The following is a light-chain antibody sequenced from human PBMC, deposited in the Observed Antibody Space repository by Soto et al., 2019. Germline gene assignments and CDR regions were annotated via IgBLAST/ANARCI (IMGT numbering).Light chain of an antibody. CDR3: SAYTSSSTPLV. J-gene: IGLJ3*02. V-gene: IGLV2-14*01. Sequence: QSALTQPASVSGSPGQSITISCTGTSSDVGGYNYVSWYQQHPGRAPKLMIYDVTNRHSGVSNRFSGSKSGNTASLTISGLQAEDEGDYYCSAYTSSSTPLVFGGGTKLTV. CDR2: DVT. CDR1: SSDVGGYNY.